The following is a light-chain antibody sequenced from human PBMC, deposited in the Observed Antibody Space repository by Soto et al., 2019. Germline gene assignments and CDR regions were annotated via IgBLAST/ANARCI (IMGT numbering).Light chain of an antibody. CDR2: KAS. J-gene: IGKJ1*01. CDR1: QSISNW. Sequence: IHPTHTPSTLCASFGSRHTINFRASQSISNWLAWYQQKPGEAPKLLIYKASNLENGVPSRFSGSRSGTEFTLTISSLQPDDFATYYCQQYNSYSWTFGQGTKVDIK. CDR3: QQYNSYSWT. V-gene: IGKV1-5*03.